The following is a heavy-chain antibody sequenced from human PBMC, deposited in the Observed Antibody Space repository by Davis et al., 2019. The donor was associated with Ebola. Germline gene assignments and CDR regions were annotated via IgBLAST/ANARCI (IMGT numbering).Heavy chain of an antibody. J-gene: IGHJ4*02. D-gene: IGHD3-22*01. CDR1: GYTFTGYY. CDR2: INPNSGGT. V-gene: IGHV1-2*02. CDR3: ARSHHYDSSGYLLFHPPDY. Sequence: ASVTVSCKASGYTFTGYYMHWVRQAPGQGLEWMGWINPNSGGTNYAQKFQGRVTMTRDTSISTAYMELSRLRSDDTAVYYCARSHHYDSSGYLLFHPPDYWGQGTLVTVSS.